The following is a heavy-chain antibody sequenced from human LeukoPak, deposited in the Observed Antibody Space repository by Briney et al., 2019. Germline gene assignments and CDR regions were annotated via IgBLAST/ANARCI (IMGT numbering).Heavy chain of an antibody. CDR3: ARVGRCSSSSCYTLDY. D-gene: IGHD2-2*02. V-gene: IGHV3-74*01. J-gene: IGHJ4*02. CDR2: INSDGSST. CDR1: GFTFSIYW. Sequence: GGSLRLSCAASGFTFSIYWVHWVRQAPGKGLVWVSSINSDGSSTSYADSVKGRFTISRDNAKNTLYLQMNTLRAEDTAVYYCARVGRCSSSSCYTLDYWGQGSLVTVSS.